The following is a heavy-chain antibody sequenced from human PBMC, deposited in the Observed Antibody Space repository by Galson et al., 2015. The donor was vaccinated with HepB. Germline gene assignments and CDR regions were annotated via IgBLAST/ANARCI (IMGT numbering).Heavy chain of an antibody. Sequence: SVKVSCKASGYTFTTYGITWVRQAPGQGLEWMGWISGYNGNTNYAQKLQGRVTMTTDTSTGTAYMELRSLRSDDTAVYYCARHPAAPPYYYGMDVWGQGTTVTVSS. CDR1: GYTFTTYG. CDR3: ARHPAAPPYYYGMDV. CDR2: ISGYNGNT. J-gene: IGHJ6*02. V-gene: IGHV1-18*04. D-gene: IGHD2-21*01.